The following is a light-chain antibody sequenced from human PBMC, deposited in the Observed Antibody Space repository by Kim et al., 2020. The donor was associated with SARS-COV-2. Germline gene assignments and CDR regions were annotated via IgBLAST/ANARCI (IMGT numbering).Light chain of an antibody. J-gene: IGKJ3*01. CDR1: QSVSSSY. V-gene: IGKV3-20*01. CDR2: GAS. CDR3: QQYGSSPT. Sequence: EIVLTQSPGTLSLSPGERATLSCRASQSVSSSYLAWYQQKPGQAPRLLIYGASSRATGIPDRFSGSGSGTDFTLTISRLEPEDFAVYSCQQYGSSPTFGPGTTVDIK.